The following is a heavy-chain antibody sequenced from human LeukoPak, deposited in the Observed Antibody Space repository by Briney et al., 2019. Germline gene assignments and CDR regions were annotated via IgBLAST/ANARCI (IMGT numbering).Heavy chain of an antibody. J-gene: IGHJ6*02. D-gene: IGHD2/OR15-2a*01. CDR2: ISYDGSNK. CDR1: GFTFSSYG. Sequence: GGSLRLSCAASGFTFSSYGMHWVRQAPGKGLEWVAVISYDGSNKYYADSVKGRFTISRDNSKNTLYLQMNSLRAEDTAVYYCAIDLSYGMDVWGQGTTVTVSS. V-gene: IGHV3-30*03. CDR3: AIDLSYGMDV.